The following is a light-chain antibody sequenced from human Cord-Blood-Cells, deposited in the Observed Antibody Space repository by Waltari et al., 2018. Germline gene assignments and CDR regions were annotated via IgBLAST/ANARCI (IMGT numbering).Light chain of an antibody. CDR2: EGR. V-gene: IGLV2-23*01. Sequence: SALTQHASVSGSPGQSCTISCTGTSSDVGSYNLVSWYQQQPGKAPELMIYEGRKRPSGVSNRFSGSKSGNTASLTIAGLQAEDEADYYCCSYAGSSGVVFGGGTKLTVL. J-gene: IGLJ2*01. CDR3: CSYAGSSGVV. CDR1: SSDVGSYNL.